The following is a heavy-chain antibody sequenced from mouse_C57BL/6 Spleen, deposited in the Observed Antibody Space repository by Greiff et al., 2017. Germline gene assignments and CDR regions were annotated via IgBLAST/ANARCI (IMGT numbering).Heavy chain of an antibody. V-gene: IGHV1-50*01. CDR1: GYTFTSYW. CDR3: ARGLGEMDY. J-gene: IGHJ4*01. CDR2: IDPSDSYT. Sequence: QVQLQQPGAELVKPGASVKLSCKASGYTFTSYWMQWVKQRPGQGLEWIGEIDPSDSYTNYNQKFKGKATLTVDTSSSTAYMQLSSLTSEDSAVXYCARGLGEMDYWGQGTSVTVSS. D-gene: IGHD3-3*01.